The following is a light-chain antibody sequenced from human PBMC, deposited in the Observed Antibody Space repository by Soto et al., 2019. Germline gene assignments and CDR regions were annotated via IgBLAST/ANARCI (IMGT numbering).Light chain of an antibody. CDR2: DVS. CDR1: QSITTW. Sequence: IKVNIARSAGGGSFRDSGTITCRASQSITTWLAWYQQRPGKAPKLLIYDVSSLQSGVPSRFSGSGSGTEFTLTISSLQTADFAIYCCQNYTAHPLWTFARGSKV. V-gene: IGKV1-5*01. J-gene: IGKJ1*01. CDR3: QNYTAHPLWT.